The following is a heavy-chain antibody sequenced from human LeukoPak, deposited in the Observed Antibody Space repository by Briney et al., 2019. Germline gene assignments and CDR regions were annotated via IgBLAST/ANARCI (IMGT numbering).Heavy chain of an antibody. CDR2: IYSGGST. J-gene: IGHJ6*02. CDR3: ARDRNTGYGMDV. CDR1: GFTVSSNY. V-gene: IGHV3-53*01. Sequence: GGSLRLSCAASGFTVSSNYMSWVRQAPGKGLEWVSVIYSGGSTYYADSVKGRFTISRDSSKNTLYLQMNSPRAEDTAMYYCARDRNTGYGMDVWGQGTTVIVSS. D-gene: IGHD2-8*02.